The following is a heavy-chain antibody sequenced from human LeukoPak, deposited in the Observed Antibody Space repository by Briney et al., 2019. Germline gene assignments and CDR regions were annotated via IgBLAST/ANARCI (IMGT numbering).Heavy chain of an antibody. CDR1: GYTFTSYA. D-gene: IGHD1-26*01. CDR3: ARVLISYSGSLHFDY. Sequence: PGASVKVSCKASGYTFTSYAMHWVRQAPGQRLEWMGWINAGNGNTKYSQKFQGRVTITRDTSASTAHKELSSLRSEDTAVYYCARVLISYSGSLHFDYWGQGTLVTVSS. V-gene: IGHV1-3*01. CDR2: INAGNGNT. J-gene: IGHJ4*02.